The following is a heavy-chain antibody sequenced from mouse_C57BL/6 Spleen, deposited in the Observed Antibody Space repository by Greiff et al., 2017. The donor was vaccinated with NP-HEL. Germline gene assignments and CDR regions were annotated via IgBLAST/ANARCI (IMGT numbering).Heavy chain of an antibody. J-gene: IGHJ1*03. CDR3: TRGPSITTVVAHWYFDV. D-gene: IGHD1-1*01. CDR1: GFTFSSYA. CDR2: ISSGGDYI. V-gene: IGHV5-9-1*02. Sequence: EVKVVESGEGLVKPGGSLKLSCAASGFTFSSYAMSWVRQTPEKRLEWVAYISSGGDYIYYADTVKGRFTISRDNARNTLYLQMSSLKSEDTAMYYCTRGPSITTVVAHWYFDVWGTGTTVTVSS.